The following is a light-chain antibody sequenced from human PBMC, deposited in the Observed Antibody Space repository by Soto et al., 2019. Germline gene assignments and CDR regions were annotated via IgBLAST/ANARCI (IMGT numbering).Light chain of an antibody. J-gene: IGKJ1*01. CDR1: QSVDSNY. CDR3: QQYGSIPRT. V-gene: IGKV3-20*01. CDR2: GTS. Sequence: EIVLTQSPGTLSLSPGERVTLSCRASQSVDSNYFAWYQQKPGQAPRLLIYGTSYRATGIPDRFSGSGSGTDFTLTISRLEPEDFAVYYCQQYGSIPRTFGRGTKVEIE.